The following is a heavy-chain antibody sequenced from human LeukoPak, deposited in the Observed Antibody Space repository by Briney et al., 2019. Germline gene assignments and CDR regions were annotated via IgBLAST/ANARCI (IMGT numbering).Heavy chain of an antibody. D-gene: IGHD5-18*01. CDR3: ARAGRSYGYLPGKDLDY. Sequence: GGSLRLSCAASGFTFSSYEMNWVRQAPGKGLEWVSYISSSGSTIYYADSVKGRFTISRDNSKNSLYLQMNRLRAEDTAVYYCARAGRSYGYLPGKDLDYWGQGTLVTVSS. J-gene: IGHJ4*02. V-gene: IGHV3-48*03. CDR1: GFTFSSYE. CDR2: ISSSGSTI.